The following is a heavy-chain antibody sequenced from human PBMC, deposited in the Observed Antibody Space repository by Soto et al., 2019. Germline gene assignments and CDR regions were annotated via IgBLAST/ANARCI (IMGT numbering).Heavy chain of an antibody. CDR3: ARALSSGWYGYYFDY. Sequence: PGGSRRLSGAPSGFTVSGNYMSWLRQAPGKGLEWVSVIYSGGSTYFADSGKGRFTISRDNSKNTVYLQMNSLRAEDTAVYYCARALSSGWYGYYFDYWGQGPLVTVSS. J-gene: IGHJ4*02. CDR2: IYSGGST. D-gene: IGHD6-19*01. CDR1: GFTVSGNY. V-gene: IGHV3-53*01.